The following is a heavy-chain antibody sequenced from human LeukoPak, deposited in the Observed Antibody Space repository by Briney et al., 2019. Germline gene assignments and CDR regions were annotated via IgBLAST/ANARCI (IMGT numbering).Heavy chain of an antibody. CDR1: GFTFSSYA. J-gene: IGHJ4*02. Sequence: GGSLRLTCAASGFTFSSYAMHWVRQAPGKGLEWVAVISYDGSNKYYADSVKGRFTISRDNSKNTLYLQMNSLRAEDTAVYYCASLELTAAVVDYWGQGTLVTVSS. D-gene: IGHD6-13*01. CDR2: ISYDGSNK. V-gene: IGHV3-30*04. CDR3: ASLELTAAVVDY.